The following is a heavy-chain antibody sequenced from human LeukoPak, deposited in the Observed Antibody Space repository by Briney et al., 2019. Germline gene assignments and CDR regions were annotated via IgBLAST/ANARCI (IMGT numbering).Heavy chain of an antibody. CDR1: GFTFSSYW. Sequence: GGSLRLSCAASGFTFSSYWMHWVRQAPGKGLVWVSRISTDGSSTSYADSVKGRFTISRDNAKNSLYLQMNSLRAEDTAVYHCAKNYYGSGSSSVRGFDPWGQGTLVTVSS. V-gene: IGHV3-74*01. CDR3: AKNYYGSGSSSVRGFDP. J-gene: IGHJ5*02. CDR2: ISTDGSST. D-gene: IGHD3-10*01.